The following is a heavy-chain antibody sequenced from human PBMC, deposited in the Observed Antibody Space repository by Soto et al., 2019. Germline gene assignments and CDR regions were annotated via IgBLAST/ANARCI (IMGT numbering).Heavy chain of an antibody. Sequence: QITLKESGPTLVRPTQTLTLTCSFSGFSLNTNGMGVGWIRQPPGKALEWLAFIYWAEDKRYSPSLKTRLTVTTDTSKNVVVLTLTNLDPSDTRTYYCAGWNYESGVDVWGQGTTVTFSS. J-gene: IGHJ6*02. V-gene: IGHV2-5*02. CDR1: GFSLNTNGMG. D-gene: IGHD1-7*01. CDR2: IYWAEDK. CDR3: AGWNYESGVDV.